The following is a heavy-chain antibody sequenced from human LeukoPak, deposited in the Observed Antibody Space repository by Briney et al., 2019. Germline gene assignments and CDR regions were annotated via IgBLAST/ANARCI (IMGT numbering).Heavy chain of an antibody. CDR1: GGSISSYY. J-gene: IGHJ1*01. CDR3: ASPRGDDSGGYYTWYFHH. V-gene: IGHV4-4*09. CDR2: GST. Sequence: SGTLSLTCTVPGGSISSYYWGWIRQPPGKGLEWIGSGSTYYNPSLKSRVTISVDTSKNQFSLKLSSVTAADTAVYFCASPRGDDSGGYYTWYFHHWGQGILVTVSS. D-gene: IGHD3-22*01.